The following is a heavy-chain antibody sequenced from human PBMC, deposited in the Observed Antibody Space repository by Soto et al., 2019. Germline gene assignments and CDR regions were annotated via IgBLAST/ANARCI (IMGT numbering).Heavy chain of an antibody. V-gene: IGHV1-8*01. D-gene: IGHD6-13*01. Sequence: QVQLVQSGAEVKKPAASVKVSCKASGYIFTSYDINWVRQATGQGLEWVGWMNPKSGNTGYAQKFEGRVTMTRNTSISTAYMELSSLRSEDTAVYYCARAPEYSSTWDFYYYYMDVWGNGTTVAVS. J-gene: IGHJ6*03. CDR1: GYIFTSYD. CDR3: ARAPEYSSTWDFYYYYMDV. CDR2: MNPKSGNT.